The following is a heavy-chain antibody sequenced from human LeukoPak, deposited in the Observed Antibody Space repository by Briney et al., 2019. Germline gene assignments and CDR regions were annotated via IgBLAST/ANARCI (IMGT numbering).Heavy chain of an antibody. V-gene: IGHV4-34*01. CDR3: ARSLLWPTGTFDV. J-gene: IGHJ3*01. D-gene: IGHD2-8*02. CDR2: ISHGGST. CDR1: GGSFSGYY. Sequence: KPSETLSLTCAVYGGSFSGYYWIWIRQSPGKGLEWIGEISHGGSTTYNPSLKSRVTISVDTSKNQFSLKLSSLTAADTAVYFCARSLLWPTGTFDVWGQGTMVTV.